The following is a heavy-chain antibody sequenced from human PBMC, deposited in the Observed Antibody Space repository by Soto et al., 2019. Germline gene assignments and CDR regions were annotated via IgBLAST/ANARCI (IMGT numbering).Heavy chain of an antibody. CDR1: GGTFSSYA. CDR3: ATILFLWGAEPRNIFAF. V-gene: IGHV1-69*13. Sequence: SSVKVCCKASGGTFSSYAISWVRQAPGQGLEWMGGIIPIFGTANYAHKFQGRVTITADESTSTAYMQLSSRRSEDTAVYYCATILFLWGAEPRNIFAFRAQGSSVTVSA. J-gene: IGHJ4*02. D-gene: IGHD2-21*01. CDR2: IIPIFGTA.